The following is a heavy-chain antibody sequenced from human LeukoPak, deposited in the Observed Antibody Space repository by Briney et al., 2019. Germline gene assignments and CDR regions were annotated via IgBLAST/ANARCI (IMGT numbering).Heavy chain of an antibody. Sequence: GGSLRLSCAASGFTFSNYWISWVRQTPGKGLEWVASINLDGSEKYYVDSVKGRFTISRDNAKNSLFLQINSLRAEDTALYYCARRYCGDGRCYKFDYWGQGNLVTVSS. D-gene: IGHD2-15*01. CDR1: GFTFSNYW. CDR3: ARRYCGDGRCYKFDY. CDR2: INLDGSEK. V-gene: IGHV3-7*01. J-gene: IGHJ4*02.